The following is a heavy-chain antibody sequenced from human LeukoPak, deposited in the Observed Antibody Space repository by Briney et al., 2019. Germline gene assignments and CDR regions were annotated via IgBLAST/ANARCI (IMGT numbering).Heavy chain of an antibody. V-gene: IGHV3-15*01. CDR3: TTYYYDSSGYYYGDY. Sequence: NTGGSLRLSCAASGFTFSNAWMSWVRQAPGKGLEWVGRIKSKTDGGTTDYAAPVKGRFTISRDDSKNTLYLQMNSLKTGDTAVYYCTTYYYDSSGYYYGDYWGQGTLVTVSS. CDR1: GFTFSNAW. CDR2: IKSKTDGGTT. D-gene: IGHD3-22*01. J-gene: IGHJ4*02.